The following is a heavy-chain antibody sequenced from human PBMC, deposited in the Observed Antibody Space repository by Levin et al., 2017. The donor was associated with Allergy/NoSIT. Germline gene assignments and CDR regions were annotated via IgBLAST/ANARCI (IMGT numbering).Heavy chain of an antibody. CDR1: GFTFRSYG. CDR3: ARGMAHFYDGSAWSHLIGYYAMDV. J-gene: IGHJ6*02. Sequence: GGSLRLSCTASGFTFRSYGMYWVRQAPGRGLEWVAVIWYDGSNKYYLDSVEGRFTISRDNSKNTLYLEMNSLRVEDTAVYYCARGMAHFYDGSAWSHLIGYYAMDVWGQGTTVAVSS. V-gene: IGHV3-33*01. D-gene: IGHD3-22*01. CDR2: IWYDGSNK.